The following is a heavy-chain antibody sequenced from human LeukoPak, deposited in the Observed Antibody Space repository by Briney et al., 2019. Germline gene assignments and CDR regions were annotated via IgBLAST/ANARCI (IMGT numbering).Heavy chain of an antibody. CDR2: IYNDGRKQ. V-gene: IGHV3-30*02. J-gene: IGHJ6*03. Sequence: GGSLRLSCAAYGFTFSDCGMHWARQAPGKGLEWVSFIYNDGRKQYYADSLKGRFTISRDNSKNMLYLQVNSVTADDTAVYYFAKDPGDSVRGYYMDVWGKGTTVTVSS. CDR3: AKDPGDSVRGYYMDV. CDR1: GFTFSDCG. D-gene: IGHD1-26*01.